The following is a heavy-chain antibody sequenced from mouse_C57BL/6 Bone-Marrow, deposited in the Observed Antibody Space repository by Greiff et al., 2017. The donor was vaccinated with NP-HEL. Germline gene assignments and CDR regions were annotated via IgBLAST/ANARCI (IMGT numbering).Heavy chain of an antibody. CDR1: GYTFTSYW. J-gene: IGHJ2*01. D-gene: IGHD2-4*01. CDR2: IDPSDSYT. Sequence: QVQLQQPGAVLVKPGASVKLSCKASGYTFTSYWMQWVKQRPGQGLEWIGEIDPSDSYTNYNQKFKGKATLTVDTSSSTAYMQLSSLTSEDSAVYYCARGPIYYDYDEEDWGQGTTLTVSS. CDR3: ARGPIYYDYDEED. V-gene: IGHV1-50*01.